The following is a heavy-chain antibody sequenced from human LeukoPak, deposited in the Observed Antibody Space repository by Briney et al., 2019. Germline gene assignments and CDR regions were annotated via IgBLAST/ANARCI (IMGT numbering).Heavy chain of an antibody. CDR2: ISSSSSTI. D-gene: IGHD2-15*01. J-gene: IGHJ4*02. CDR1: GFTFSSYS. CDR3: ARDMVVAAKGDFDY. V-gene: IGHV3-48*04. Sequence: GGSLRLSCAASGFTFSSYSMNWVRQAPGKGLEWVSYISSSSSTIYYADSVKGRFTISRDNAKNSLYLQMNSLRAEDTAVYYCARDMVVAAKGDFDYWGQGTLVTVSS.